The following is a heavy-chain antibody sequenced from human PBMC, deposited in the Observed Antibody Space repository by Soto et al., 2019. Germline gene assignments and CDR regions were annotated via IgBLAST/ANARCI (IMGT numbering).Heavy chain of an antibody. CDR1: GFTFSSYA. D-gene: IGHD6-13*01. Sequence: EGSLRLSCAASGFTFSSYAMSWVRQAPGKGLEWVSGISGSGGSTYYGDSVKGRFTISRDNAKNSLYLQMNSLRDEDTAVYFCARDHGGSTWFVGVYYFFGMDVWGQGTAVTVSS. J-gene: IGHJ6*02. CDR2: ISGSGGST. CDR3: ARDHGGSTWFVGVYYFFGMDV. V-gene: IGHV3-23*01.